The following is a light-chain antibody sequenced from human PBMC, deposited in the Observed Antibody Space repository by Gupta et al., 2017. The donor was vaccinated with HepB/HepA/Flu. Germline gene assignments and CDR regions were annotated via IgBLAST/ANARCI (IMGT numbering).Light chain of an antibody. V-gene: IGLV2-14*01. CDR3: SSYTTSSTWL. Sequence: QSTLTQPASVSGSPGQSITTPCHGTSSDVGGYNYVSWYQQFPGKAPQVVIYDVSTRPSGVSDRFSGSKSGNTASLTISGLQAEDEAHYYCSSYTTSSTWLFGGGTKLTVL. CDR2: DVS. J-gene: IGLJ2*01. CDR1: SSDVGGYNY.